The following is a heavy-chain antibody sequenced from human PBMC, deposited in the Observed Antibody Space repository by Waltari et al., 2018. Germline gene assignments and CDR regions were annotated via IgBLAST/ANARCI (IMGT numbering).Heavy chain of an antibody. CDR3: ARGSSYNWNRNWFDP. CDR1: GYTFPSYD. Sequence: QVQLVQSGAEVKKPGASVKVSCKASGYTFPSYDIHWVRQPPGQGLEWMGWMNPNSGNTGYAQKFQGRVTITRNTSISTAYMELSSLRSEDTAVYYCARGSSYNWNRNWFDPWGQGTLVTVSS. CDR2: MNPNSGNT. J-gene: IGHJ5*02. D-gene: IGHD1-20*01. V-gene: IGHV1-8*03.